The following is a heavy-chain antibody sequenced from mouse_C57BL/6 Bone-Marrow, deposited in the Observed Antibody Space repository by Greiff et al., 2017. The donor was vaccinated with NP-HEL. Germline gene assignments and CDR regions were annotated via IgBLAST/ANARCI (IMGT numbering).Heavy chain of an antibody. V-gene: IGHV1-54*01. J-gene: IGHJ1*03. Sequence: QVQLKESGAELVRPGTSVKVSCKASGYAFTNYLIEWVKQRPGQGLEWIGVINPGGGGTNYNEKFKGKATLTADKSSSTAYMQLSSLTSEDSAVYLCARLKTIYYDYDDWYFDVWGTGTTVTVSS. D-gene: IGHD2-4*01. CDR3: ARLKTIYYDYDDWYFDV. CDR2: INPGGGGT. CDR1: GYAFTNYL.